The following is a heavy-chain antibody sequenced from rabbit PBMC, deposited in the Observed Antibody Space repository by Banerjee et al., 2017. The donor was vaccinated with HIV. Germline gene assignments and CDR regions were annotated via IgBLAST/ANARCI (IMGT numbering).Heavy chain of an antibody. CDR2: ISAGSSGST. J-gene: IGHJ4*01. Sequence: QSLEETGGDLVKPEGSLTLTCTASGFSFSSSYWMSWVRQAPGRGLEWIGCISAGSSGSTYYASWAKGRFTISKTSSTTVTLQMTSLTAADTATYFCTRYDSSSGYSLWGPGTL. CDR1: GFSFSSSYW. D-gene: IGHD1-1*01. CDR3: TRYDSSSGYSL. V-gene: IGHV1S40*01.